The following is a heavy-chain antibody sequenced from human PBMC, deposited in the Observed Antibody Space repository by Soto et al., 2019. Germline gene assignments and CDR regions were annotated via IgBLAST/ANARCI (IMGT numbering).Heavy chain of an antibody. CDR3: ARDSTQYSSSRFWWFDP. V-gene: IGHV1-69*08. CDR2: INPILGIA. D-gene: IGHD6-6*01. J-gene: IGHJ5*02. CDR1: GGTFSSYT. Sequence: QVQLVQSGAEVKKPGSSVKVSCKASGGTFSSYTISWVRQAPGQGLEWMGRINPILGIANYAQKFQGRVTITADKSTSTAYMELSSLRSEDTAVYYCARDSTQYSSSRFWWFDPWGQGTLVTVSS.